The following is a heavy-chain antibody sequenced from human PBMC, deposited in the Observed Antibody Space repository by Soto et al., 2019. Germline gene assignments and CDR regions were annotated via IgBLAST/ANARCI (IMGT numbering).Heavy chain of an antibody. D-gene: IGHD3-22*01. Sequence: HWVRQAPGKGLEWVAVISYDGSNKYYADSVKGRFTISRDNSKNTLYLQMNSLRAEDTAVYYCARTEFYYDSSGFDYWGQGTLVTVSS. V-gene: IGHV3-30-3*01. CDR3: ARTEFYYDSSGFDY. CDR2: ISYDGSNK. J-gene: IGHJ4*02.